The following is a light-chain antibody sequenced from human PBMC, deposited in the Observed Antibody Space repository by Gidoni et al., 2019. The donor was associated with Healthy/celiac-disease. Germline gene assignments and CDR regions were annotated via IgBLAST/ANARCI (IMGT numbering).Light chain of an antibody. CDR2: AAS. V-gene: IGKV1-39*01. J-gene: IGKJ1*01. CDR3: QQSYSTLTWT. CDR1: QSSSSY. Sequence: DIQMTQSPSSLSASVGDRVTITCRASQSSSSYLNWYQQKPGKAPKLLIYAASSLQSGVPSRFSGSGSGTDFSLTISSLQPEDFATYYCQQSYSTLTWTFXQXTKVEIK.